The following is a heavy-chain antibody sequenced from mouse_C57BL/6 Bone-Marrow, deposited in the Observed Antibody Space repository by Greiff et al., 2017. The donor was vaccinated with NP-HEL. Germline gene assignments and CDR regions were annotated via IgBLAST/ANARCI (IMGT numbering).Heavy chain of an antibody. D-gene: IGHD1-1*01. Sequence: VQLQQSGPELVKPGASVKISCKASGYSFTSYYIHWVKQRPGQGLEWIGWIYPGSGNTKYNEKFKGKATLTADTSSSTAYMQLSSLTSEDSAVYYCARWYYYYGFDVWGTGTTVTVSS. CDR1: GYSFTSYY. V-gene: IGHV1-66*01. CDR3: ARWYYYYGFDV. CDR2: IYPGSGNT. J-gene: IGHJ1*03.